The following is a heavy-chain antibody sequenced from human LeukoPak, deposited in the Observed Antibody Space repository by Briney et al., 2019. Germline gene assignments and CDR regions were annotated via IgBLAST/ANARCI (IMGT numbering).Heavy chain of an antibody. J-gene: IGHJ4*02. CDR3: ARQDF. CDR1: GYSFTTYW. Sequence: GESLKISCKVSGYSFTTYWLSWVRQMPGKGLEWMGRIDPSDSYTDYAPSFQGHVTISADRSLSTAYLQWYSLKASDTAMYYCARQDFWGQGTLVTVSS. CDR2: IDPSDSYT. V-gene: IGHV5-10-1*01.